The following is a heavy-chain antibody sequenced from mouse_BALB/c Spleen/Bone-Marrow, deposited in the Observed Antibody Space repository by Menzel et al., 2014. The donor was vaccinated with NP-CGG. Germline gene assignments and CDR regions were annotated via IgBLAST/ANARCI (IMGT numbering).Heavy chain of an antibody. D-gene: IGHD2-10*02. CDR2: SRNKPKDYTT. CDR3: ARDVGYGSYFSY. CDR1: GFTFSAFY. J-gene: IGHJ3*01. Sequence: EVHLVESGGGLVQPGGSLRLSCATSGFTFSAFYMEWVRQPPGKRLEWIAASRNKPKDYTTEYSASAKGRFIVSRDTSQSILYLQMNALRAEDTAIYYCARDVGYGSYFSYWGQGTLVTVSA. V-gene: IGHV7-1*02.